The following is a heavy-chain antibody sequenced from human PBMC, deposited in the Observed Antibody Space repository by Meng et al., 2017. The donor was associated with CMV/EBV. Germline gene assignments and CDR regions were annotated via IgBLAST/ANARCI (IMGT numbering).Heavy chain of an antibody. J-gene: IGHJ4*02. CDR1: GFTFDDYA. D-gene: IGHD3-16*01. CDR2: ISWNSGSI. CDR3: AKATSDYDYVSYFDY. Sequence: GGSLRLSCAASGFTFDDYAMHWVRQAPGKGLEWVSGISWNSGSIGYADSVKGRFTISRDNAKNSLYLQMNSLRAEDTALYYCAKATSDYDYVSYFDYWGQGTLVTVSS. V-gene: IGHV3-9*01.